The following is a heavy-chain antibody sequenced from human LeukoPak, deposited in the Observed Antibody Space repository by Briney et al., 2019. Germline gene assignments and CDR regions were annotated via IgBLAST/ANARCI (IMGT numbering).Heavy chain of an antibody. CDR1: GFTFSSYA. CDR3: ARGPGYSSGWYVLSVDY. V-gene: IGHV3-30-3*01. D-gene: IGHD6-19*01. CDR2: ISYDGSIK. J-gene: IGHJ4*02. Sequence: GGSLRLSCAASGFTFSSYAMHWVRQAPGKGLEWVAVISYDGSIKYYADSVKGRFTTSRDNSKDMLYLQMNSLSAEDTAVYYCARGPGYSSGWYVLSVDYWGQGTLVTVSS.